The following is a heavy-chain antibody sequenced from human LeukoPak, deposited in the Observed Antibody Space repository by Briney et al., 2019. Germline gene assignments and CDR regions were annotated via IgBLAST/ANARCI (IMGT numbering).Heavy chain of an antibody. CDR1: GFTFSSYG. CDR3: ALLFSGSYFPLRYYYYMDV. CDR2: ISSGGSTI. Sequence: GGSLRLSCAASGFTFSSYGMHWVRQAPGKGLEWVSYISSGGSTIYYADSVKGRFTISRDNAKNSLYLQMNSLRAEDTAVYYCALLFSGSYFPLRYYYYMDVWGKGTTVTISS. V-gene: IGHV3-48*04. J-gene: IGHJ6*03. D-gene: IGHD3-10*02.